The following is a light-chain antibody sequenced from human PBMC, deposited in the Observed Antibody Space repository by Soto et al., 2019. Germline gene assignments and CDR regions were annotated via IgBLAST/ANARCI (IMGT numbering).Light chain of an antibody. CDR2: GNS. Sequence: QSALTQPPSVSGAPGQRVTISCTGSSSNIGAGYDVHWYQQLPGTAPKLLIYGNSNRPSGVPDRVSGSKAGTSASLAITGLQAEDEADYYCQSYDSTLSVVFGGGTQLTVL. CDR3: QSYDSTLSVV. J-gene: IGLJ2*01. V-gene: IGLV1-40*01. CDR1: SSNIGAGYD.